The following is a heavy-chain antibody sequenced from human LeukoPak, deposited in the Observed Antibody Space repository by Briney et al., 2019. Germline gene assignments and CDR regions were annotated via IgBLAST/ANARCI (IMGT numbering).Heavy chain of an antibody. Sequence: PXGSLRLSCAASGFTFYDSAMNWVRQAPGEGLEWVSLISGVGGGPYYADSVKGRFTISRDNSKNSLYLQMNSLRTEDTALYYCAKDRGSGESYGMDVWGQGTTVTVSS. V-gene: IGHV3-43*02. J-gene: IGHJ6*02. CDR2: ISGVGGGP. D-gene: IGHD6-19*01. CDR1: GFTFYDSA. CDR3: AKDRGSGESYGMDV.